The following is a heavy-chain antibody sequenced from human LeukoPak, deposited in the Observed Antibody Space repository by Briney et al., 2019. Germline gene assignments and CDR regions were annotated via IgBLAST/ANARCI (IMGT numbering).Heavy chain of an antibody. D-gene: IGHD1-26*01. CDR2: VDPEDGET. CDR1: GYTFTDYY. CDR3: ATVGATTAYAFDI. Sequence: ASAKASCKVSGYTFTDYYMHWVRQAPGKGLEWMGLVDPEDGETIYAEKFQGRVTITADTSTDTAYMELSSLRSEDTAVYYCATVGATTAYAFDIWGQGTMVTVSS. V-gene: IGHV1-69-2*01. J-gene: IGHJ3*02.